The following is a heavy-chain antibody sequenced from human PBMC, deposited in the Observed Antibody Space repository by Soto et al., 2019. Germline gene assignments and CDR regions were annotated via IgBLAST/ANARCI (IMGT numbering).Heavy chain of an antibody. CDR2: IYSGGST. J-gene: IGHJ4*02. CDR1: GFTVSSNY. D-gene: IGHD2-15*01. Sequence: PGGSLRLSCAASGFTVSSNYMSWVRQAPGKGLEWVSVIYSGGSTYYADSVKGRFTISRDNSKNTLYLQMNSLRAEDTAVYYCGRDLRVAGLDYWGQGTLVTVSS. CDR3: GRDLRVAGLDY. V-gene: IGHV3-66*01.